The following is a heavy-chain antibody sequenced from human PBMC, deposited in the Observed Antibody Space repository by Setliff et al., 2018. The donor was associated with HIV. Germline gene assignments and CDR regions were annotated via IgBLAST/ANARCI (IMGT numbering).Heavy chain of an antibody. D-gene: IGHD3-10*01. V-gene: IGHV4-39*07. Sequence: LSLTCAVSGGSVSSPSYYWGWIRQPPGKGLEWIGSIYYSGNTYFSPSLKSRITISVDTSKNQFSLNLRSVTAADTAVYYCVREGVRRGLGSGSFRYRAYYFDQWGQGTLVTVSS. CDR1: GGSVSSPSYY. CDR2: IYYSGNT. J-gene: IGHJ4*02. CDR3: VREGVRRGLGSGSFRYRAYYFDQ.